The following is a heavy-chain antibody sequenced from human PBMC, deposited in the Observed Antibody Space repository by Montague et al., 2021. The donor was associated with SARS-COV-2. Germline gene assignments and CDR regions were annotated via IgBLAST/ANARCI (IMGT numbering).Heavy chain of an antibody. J-gene: IGHJ6*02. D-gene: IGHD3-3*01. V-gene: IGHV4-4*07. Sequence: SETLSLTCTVSGGSISSYYWSWIRQSAGKGLGWIGRIHTSGSTDYNPSLNSRVTMSVDTSKNQFSLKLSSVTAADTAVYYCASGKYYDFWSGCYSHDYVSGMDVWGQGTTVTVSS. CDR3: ASGKYYDFWSGCYSHDYVSGMDV. CDR1: GGSISSYY. CDR2: IHTSGST.